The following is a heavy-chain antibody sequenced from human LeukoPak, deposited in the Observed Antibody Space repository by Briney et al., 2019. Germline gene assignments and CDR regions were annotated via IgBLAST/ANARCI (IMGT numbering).Heavy chain of an antibody. D-gene: IGHD2-2*01. Sequence: GSLRLSCAASGFTVSSNYMSWIRQPPGKGLEWIGEINHSGSANYNPSLKSRVTISVDTSKNQFPLKLSSVTAADTAVYYCARWDCSSTSCSSGWFDPWGQGTLVTVSS. CDR2: INHSGSA. J-gene: IGHJ5*02. V-gene: IGHV4-34*01. CDR1: GFTVSSNY. CDR3: ARWDCSSTSCSSGWFDP.